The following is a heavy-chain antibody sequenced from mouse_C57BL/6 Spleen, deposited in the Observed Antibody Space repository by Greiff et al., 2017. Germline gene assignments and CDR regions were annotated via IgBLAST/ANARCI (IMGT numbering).Heavy chain of an antibody. CDR1: GYTFTSYG. Sequence: QVQLQQSGAELVRPGASVTLSCKASGYTFTSYGISWVKQRTGQGLEWIGEIYPSSGNTYYNEKFKGKATLTADKSSSTAYMKFHSLTSEDSAVYFCARGGRRDYYAIDYWGQGTSVTVSS. V-gene: IGHV1-81*01. CDR2: IYPSSGNT. CDR3: ARGGRRDYYAIDY. J-gene: IGHJ4*01. D-gene: IGHD2-12*01.